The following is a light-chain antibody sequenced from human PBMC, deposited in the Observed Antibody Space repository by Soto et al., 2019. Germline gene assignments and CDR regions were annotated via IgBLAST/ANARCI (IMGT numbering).Light chain of an antibody. J-gene: IGKJ5*01. CDR3: QKLDNFPLT. V-gene: IGKV1-9*01. Sequence: DIQLTQSPSFRSAFVGDRVTITCRASQGISSSLAWYQQKPGEAPKLLIYAASTLQSGVPPRFSGSGSGTEFTLTISSLQPEDFASYYCQKLDNFPLTFGQGTRLEI. CDR1: QGISSS. CDR2: AAS.